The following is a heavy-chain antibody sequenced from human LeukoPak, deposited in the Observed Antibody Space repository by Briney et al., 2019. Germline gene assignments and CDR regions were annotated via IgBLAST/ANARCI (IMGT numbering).Heavy chain of an antibody. CDR1: GYTFTSYG. CDR2: IIPILNTT. V-gene: IGHV1-69*04. CDR3: ARGTSIRGDDYHGMDV. D-gene: IGHD3-10*01. J-gene: IGHJ6*02. Sequence: GASVKVSCKASGYTFTSYGISWVRQAPGQGPEWMGRIIPILNTTNYAQKLQDRVTIIADRSTSTTYMELRGLRSEDTAVYYCARGTSIRGDDYHGMDVWGQGTTITASS.